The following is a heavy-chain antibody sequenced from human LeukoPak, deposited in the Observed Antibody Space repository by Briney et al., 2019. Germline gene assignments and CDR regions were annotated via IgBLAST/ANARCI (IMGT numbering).Heavy chain of an antibody. CDR1: GGSISSYY. CDR2: IYYSGST. Sequence: KTSETLSLTCTVSGGSISSYYWSWIRQPPGKGLEWIGYIYYSGSTNYNPSLKSRVTISVDTSKNQFSLKLSSVTAADTAVYYCARDDYYWGQGTLVTVSS. J-gene: IGHJ4*02. CDR3: ARDDYY. V-gene: IGHV4-59*12.